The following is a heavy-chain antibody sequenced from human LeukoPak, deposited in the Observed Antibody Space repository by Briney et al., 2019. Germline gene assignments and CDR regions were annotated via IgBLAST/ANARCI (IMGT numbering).Heavy chain of an antibody. J-gene: IGHJ4*02. Sequence: ASVKVSCKASVYTFTGYYMHWVRQAPGQGHEWMGWINPNSGGTNYSQKSQSSVTMTRVTSISTAYMELRRLRCDDTAVYYCARVSYYDGLDYWGQGTLVTVSS. CDR1: VYTFTGYY. D-gene: IGHD3-22*01. CDR3: ARVSYYDGLDY. V-gene: IGHV1-2*02. CDR2: INPNSGGT.